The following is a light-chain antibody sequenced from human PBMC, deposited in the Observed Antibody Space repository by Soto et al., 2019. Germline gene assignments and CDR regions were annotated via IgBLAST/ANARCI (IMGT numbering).Light chain of an antibody. V-gene: IGKV3-11*01. CDR3: QQRGGWPLT. CDR2: DAS. J-gene: IGKJ4*01. Sequence: EIVLTQSPATLSLSPGERAALSCRASQGVGRFLAWYQQKPCQAPRLLIYDASNRATGIPARFSGSGSETDFTLAIDNLEPEDFAVYYCQQRGGWPLTFGGGTKVEIK. CDR1: QGVGRF.